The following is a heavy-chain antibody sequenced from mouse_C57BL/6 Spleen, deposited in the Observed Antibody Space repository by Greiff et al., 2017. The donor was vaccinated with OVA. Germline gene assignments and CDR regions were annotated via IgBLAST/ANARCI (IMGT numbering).Heavy chain of an antibody. CDR3: ARETGTREGFAY. Sequence: QVQLQQPGPELVKPGASVKLSCKASGYTFTSYWMHWVKQRPGQGLEWIGNINPSNGGTNYNEKFKSKATLTVDKSSSTAYMQLSSLTSEDSAVYYCARETGTREGFAYWGQGTLVTVSA. D-gene: IGHD4-1*01. CDR2: INPSNGGT. J-gene: IGHJ3*01. CDR1: GYTFTSYW. V-gene: IGHV1-53*01.